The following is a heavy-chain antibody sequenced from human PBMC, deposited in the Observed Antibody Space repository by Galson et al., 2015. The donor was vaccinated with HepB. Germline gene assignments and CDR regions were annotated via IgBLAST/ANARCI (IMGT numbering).Heavy chain of an antibody. CDR1: GFTFSNFW. V-gene: IGHV3-7*03. Sequence: SLRLSCAASGFTFSNFWMTWVRQAPGKGLEWVANINKDGGEKYYVDSVKGRFTISRDNAKNSVYLQIDSLRAEDTAVYYCARNAFRDGYYGSNSKDYWGQGNPGHRLL. CDR3: ARNAFRDGYYGSNSKDY. D-gene: IGHD4/OR15-4a*01. J-gene: IGHJ4*02. CDR2: INKDGGEK.